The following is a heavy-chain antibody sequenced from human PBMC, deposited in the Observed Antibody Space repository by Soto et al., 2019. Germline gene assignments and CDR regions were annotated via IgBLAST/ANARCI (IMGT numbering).Heavy chain of an antibody. CDR1: GFTFSSYA. CDR2: ISGSGSSP. Sequence: EVQLLDSGGGLEQPGGSLRLSCAASGFTFSSYAMNWVRQAPGKGLEWVSIISGSGSSPYYADSVKGRFIISRDNSKNTLYLQMNSLRVEDTAIYYCAKCRSATRGYDIWGQGTMVTVSS. CDR3: AKCRSATRGYDI. V-gene: IGHV3-23*01. D-gene: IGHD3-10*01. J-gene: IGHJ3*02.